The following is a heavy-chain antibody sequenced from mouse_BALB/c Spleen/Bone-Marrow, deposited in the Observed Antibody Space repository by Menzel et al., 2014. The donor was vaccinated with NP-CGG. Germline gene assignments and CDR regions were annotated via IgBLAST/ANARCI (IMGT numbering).Heavy chain of an antibody. CDR1: GFNIKDTY. Sequence: SGAELVKPGASVKLSCTASGFNIKDTYMHWVKRRPEQGLEWIGRIDPANGNTKYDPKFQGKATITTDTSSNTAYLQLRSLTSEDTAVYYCARYDYRYSWFAYWGQGTLVTVSA. CDR2: IDPANGNT. J-gene: IGHJ3*01. V-gene: IGHV14-3*02. CDR3: ARYDYRYSWFAY. D-gene: IGHD2-14*01.